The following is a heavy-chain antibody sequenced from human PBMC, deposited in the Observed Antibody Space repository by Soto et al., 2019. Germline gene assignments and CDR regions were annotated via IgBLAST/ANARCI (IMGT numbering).Heavy chain of an antibody. CDR3: AREHDPPCGGPRCYMGAMDV. CDR2: IHYSGRA. D-gene: IGHD2-21*01. Sequence: PSETLSLTCTVSGGSIDRGDYYWTWIRQPPGKGLEWLGRIHYSGRAQYKSSLKSRITISVDTSKNDFSLKLNSVTAADTAVYYCAREHDPPCGGPRCYMGAMDVWGKGTKVTVSS. J-gene: IGHJ6*04. V-gene: IGHV4-30-4*01. CDR1: GGSIDRGDYY.